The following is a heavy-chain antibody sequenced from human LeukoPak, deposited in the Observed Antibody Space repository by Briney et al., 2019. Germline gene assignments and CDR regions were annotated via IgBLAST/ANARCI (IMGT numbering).Heavy chain of an antibody. CDR3: AREETTRSLRAFDC. Sequence: GGSLRLSCAASGFTFSSYWMQWVRQAPGKGLVWVSRINSDGSSISYADSVKGRFTISRDNAKNTLYLQMNSLRAEDTAVYYCAREETTRSLRAFDCWGQGTLVTVSS. CDR1: GFTFSSYW. D-gene: IGHD5-12*01. CDR2: INSDGSSI. V-gene: IGHV3-74*01. J-gene: IGHJ4*02.